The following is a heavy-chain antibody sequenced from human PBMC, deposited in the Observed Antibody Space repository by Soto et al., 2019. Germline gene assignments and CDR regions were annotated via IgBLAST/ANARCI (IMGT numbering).Heavy chain of an antibody. CDR2: ISGSGGST. J-gene: IGHJ4*02. CDR1: GFTFSSYA. Sequence: PGGSLRLSCAASGFTFSSYAMSWVRQAPGKGLEWVSAISGSGGSTYYADSVKGRFTISRDNSKNTLYLQMNSLRAEDTAVYYCAKGAIPGIAAAGTFDYWGQGTLVTVSS. V-gene: IGHV3-23*01. CDR3: AKGAIPGIAAAGTFDY. D-gene: IGHD6-13*01.